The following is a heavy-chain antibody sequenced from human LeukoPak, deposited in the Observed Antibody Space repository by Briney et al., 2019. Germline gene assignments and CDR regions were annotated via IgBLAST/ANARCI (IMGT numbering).Heavy chain of an antibody. J-gene: IGHJ4*02. V-gene: IGHV4-39*01. D-gene: IGHD6-13*01. CDR1: GGSISSGDYY. Sequence: KSSETLSLTCTVSGGSISSGDYYWSWIRQPPGKGLEWIGSIYYSGSTYYNPSLKSRVTISVDTSKNQFSLKLSSVTAADTAVYYCARFPNLIAAAGGFDYWGQGTLVTVSS. CDR3: ARFPNLIAAAGGFDY. CDR2: IYYSGST.